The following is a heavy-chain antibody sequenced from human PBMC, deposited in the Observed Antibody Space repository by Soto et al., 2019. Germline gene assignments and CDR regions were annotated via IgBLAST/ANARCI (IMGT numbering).Heavy chain of an antibody. CDR2: IYYSGST. J-gene: IGHJ4*02. CDR1: GGSISSYY. D-gene: IGHD6-19*01. V-gene: IGHV4-59*08. CDR3: ARPTAVAGTIDY. Sequence: PSETLSLTCTVSGGSISSYYWSWIQQPPGKGLEWIGNIYYSGSTNYNPSLKSRVTISVDTSKNQFSLKLSSVTAADTAVYYCARPTAVAGTIDYWGQGTLVTVSS.